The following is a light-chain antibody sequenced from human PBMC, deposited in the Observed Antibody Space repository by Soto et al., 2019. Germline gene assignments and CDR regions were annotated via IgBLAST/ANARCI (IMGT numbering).Light chain of an antibody. CDR3: QQYNNWPQT. J-gene: IGKJ1*01. CDR2: GGS. CDR1: QSVSSN. V-gene: IGKV3-15*01. Sequence: EIVMTQSPATLSVSPGERATLSCRASQSVSSNLAWYQQKPGQAPRLLIYGGSTRATGIPARFSGSRSGTEFTLTISSLQSEDFAVYYCQQYNNWPQTFGQGTKVEIK.